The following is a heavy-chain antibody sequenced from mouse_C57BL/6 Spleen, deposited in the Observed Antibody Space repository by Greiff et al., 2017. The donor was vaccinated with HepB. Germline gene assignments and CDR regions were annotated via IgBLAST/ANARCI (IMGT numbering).Heavy chain of an antibody. V-gene: IGHV1-26*01. CDR1: GYTFTDYY. Sequence: VQLQQSGPELVKPGASVKISCKASGYTFTDYYMNWVKQSHGKSLEWIGDINPNNGGTSYNQKFKGKATLTVDKSSSTAYMELRSLTSEDSAVYYCAREGGYYSNRFAYWGQGTLVTVSA. J-gene: IGHJ3*01. CDR3: AREGGYYSNRFAY. D-gene: IGHD2-5*01. CDR2: INPNNGGT.